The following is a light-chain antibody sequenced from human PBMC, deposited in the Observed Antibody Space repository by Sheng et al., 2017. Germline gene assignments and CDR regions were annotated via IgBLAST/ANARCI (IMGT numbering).Light chain of an antibody. CDR2: KDT. Sequence: SYELTQPSSVSVSPGQTARITCSGDVLTKKXSSWFQQKPGQAPVVVIYKDTERPSGIPXRFSGSSSGTTVTLTISGAQVEDEADYYCYSAADNTWVFGGGTKADRP. CDR1: VLTKKX. CDR3: YSAADNTWV. V-gene: IGLV3-27*01. J-gene: IGLJ3*02.